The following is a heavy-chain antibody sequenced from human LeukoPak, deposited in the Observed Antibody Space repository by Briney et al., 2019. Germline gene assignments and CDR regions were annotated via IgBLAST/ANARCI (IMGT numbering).Heavy chain of an antibody. CDR3: ATNSEYYYDSSAYFQH. V-gene: IGHV1-3*01. Sequence: ASVKVSCKASGYTFTRYALHWVRQAPRQRLEWMGWVNAGNGKTKYSQKFQGRVTITRDTSASAAYMELNSLRSEDTAVYYCATNSEYYYDSSAYFQHWGQGTLVTVSS. CDR2: VNAGNGKT. CDR1: GYTFTRYA. J-gene: IGHJ1*01. D-gene: IGHD3-22*01.